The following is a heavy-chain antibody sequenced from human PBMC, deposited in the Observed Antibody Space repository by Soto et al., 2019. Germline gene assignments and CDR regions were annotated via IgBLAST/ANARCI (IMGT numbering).Heavy chain of an antibody. CDR3: AREETAWPLAYGLDV. D-gene: IGHD2-21*02. V-gene: IGHV3-21*01. CDR2: IDTRSDI. CDR1: GFAFSTFS. Sequence: GGSLRLSCAASGFAFSTFSMNWVRQAPGKGLEWVSSIDTRSDIYYADSVKGRFTISRDNAKNSLSLQMNSPRAEDTGVYYCAREETAWPLAYGLDVWGQGTTVTVSS. J-gene: IGHJ6*02.